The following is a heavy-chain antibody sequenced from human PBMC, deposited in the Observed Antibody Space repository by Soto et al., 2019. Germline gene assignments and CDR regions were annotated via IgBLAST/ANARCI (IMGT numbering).Heavy chain of an antibody. CDR3: ARESYYDSSGSQASYGMDV. D-gene: IGHD3-22*01. V-gene: IGHV4-59*01. CDR2: IYYSGST. J-gene: IGHJ6*02. Sequence: SETLSLTCTVSGGSISSYYWSWIRQPPGKGLEWIGYIYYSGSTNYNPSLKSRVTISVDTSKNQFSLKLSSVAAADTAVYYCARESYYDSSGSQASYGMDVWGQGTTVTVSS. CDR1: GGSISSYY.